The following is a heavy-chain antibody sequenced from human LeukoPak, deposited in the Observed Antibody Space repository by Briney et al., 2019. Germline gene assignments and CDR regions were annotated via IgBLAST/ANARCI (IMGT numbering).Heavy chain of an antibody. CDR3: ARRTPVQGAFDI. D-gene: IGHD6-6*01. CDR2: IYYSGST. Sequence: SETLSFTCTVSCGSISSSSYYWGWIRQTPGKGLEWIGSIYYSGSTYYNPSLKSRVTISVDTSKNQFSLKLSSVTAADTAVYYCARRTPVQGAFDIWGQGTMVTVSS. CDR1: CGSISSSSYY. J-gene: IGHJ3*02. V-gene: IGHV4-39*07.